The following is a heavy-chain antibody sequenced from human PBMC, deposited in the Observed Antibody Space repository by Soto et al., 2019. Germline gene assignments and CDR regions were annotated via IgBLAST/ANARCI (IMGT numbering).Heavy chain of an antibody. CDR3: AREGEYSYGYFDY. J-gene: IGHJ4*02. CDR1: GGSISRTY. V-gene: IGHV4-59*01. D-gene: IGHD5-18*01. CDR2: IYDSGTT. Sequence: SETLSLTCTVSGGSISRTYWSWIRQPPGKGLEWLGYIYDSGTTNYNPSVKSRVTISLDTSKSQFSLRMSSVTAVDTAVYYCAREGEYSYGYFDYWGQGAQVTVSS.